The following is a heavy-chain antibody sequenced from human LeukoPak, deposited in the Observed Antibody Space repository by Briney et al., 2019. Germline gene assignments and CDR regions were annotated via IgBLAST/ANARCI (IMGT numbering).Heavy chain of an antibody. Sequence: EASVKVSCKASGGTFSSYAISWVQQAPGQGLEWMGVIIPIFGTANYAQKFQGRVTITTDESTSTAYMELSSLRSEDTAVYYCARVLEGSSSRGGYYYYMDVWGKGTTVTVSS. CDR2: IIPIFGTA. CDR1: GGTFSSYA. V-gene: IGHV1-69*05. D-gene: IGHD6-6*01. CDR3: ARVLEGSSSRGGYYYYMDV. J-gene: IGHJ6*03.